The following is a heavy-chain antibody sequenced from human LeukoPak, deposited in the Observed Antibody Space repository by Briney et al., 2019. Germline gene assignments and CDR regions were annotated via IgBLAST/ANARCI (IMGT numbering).Heavy chain of an antibody. CDR3: ARGLNCFDH. J-gene: IGHJ5*02. V-gene: IGHV4-39*01. CDR1: GGSISSSSYY. CDR2: TYYSGST. Sequence: SETLSLTCTVSGGSISSSSYYWGWIGQPPGKGLEWIGSTYYSGSTYYNPPLKSRVTISVDTSKNQFSLKLSSVTAADSAVYYCARGLNCFDHWGQGTPVTVSS.